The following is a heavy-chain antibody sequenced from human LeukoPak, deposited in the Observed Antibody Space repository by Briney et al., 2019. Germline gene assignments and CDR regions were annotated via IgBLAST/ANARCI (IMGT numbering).Heavy chain of an antibody. CDR2: MSNDGSRK. D-gene: IGHD3-3*01. V-gene: IGHV3-30*03. CDR3: ARDRAWNYFDY. Sequence: GRSLRLSCAPSGFTFSRHGMHWVRQAPGKGLEWVAIMSNDGSRKYYAHSVEGRFTISRDNSKNTLYLQMDSLRAEDTAVYYCARDRAWNYFDYWGQGTLVTVSS. CDR1: GFTFSRHG. J-gene: IGHJ4*02.